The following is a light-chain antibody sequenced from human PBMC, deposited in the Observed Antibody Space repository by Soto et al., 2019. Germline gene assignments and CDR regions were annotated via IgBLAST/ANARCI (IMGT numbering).Light chain of an antibody. CDR3: TSYTRDTALV. CDR1: SSDVGTHNY. V-gene: IGLV2-14*01. J-gene: IGLJ1*01. CDR2: EVS. Sequence: QSVLTQPASVSGSPGQSITISCTGTSSDVGTHNYVSWYQHHPGKAPKLIIYEVSNRPSGVSNRFSGSKSGSTASLTISGLQAEDEADYHCTSYTRDTALVFGTGTKLTVL.